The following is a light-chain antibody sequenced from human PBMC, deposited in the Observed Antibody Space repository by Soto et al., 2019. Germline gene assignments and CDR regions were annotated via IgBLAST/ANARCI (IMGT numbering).Light chain of an antibody. J-gene: IGKJ1*01. Sequence: DIQMTQSPSSLSASIGDRVIMTSRAPQMLNNYLNWYQQKPGKAPKLLIYTASRLQSGVSSRFSGSGSGTVFTLTISSLQPEDFATYYCQQSYGTPRTFGQGTKVEVK. CDR3: QQSYGTPRT. V-gene: IGKV1-39*01. CDR2: TAS. CDR1: QMLNNY.